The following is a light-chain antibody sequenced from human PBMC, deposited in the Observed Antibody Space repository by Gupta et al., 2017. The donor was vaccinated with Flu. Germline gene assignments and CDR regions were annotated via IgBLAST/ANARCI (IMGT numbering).Light chain of an antibody. V-gene: IGKV1-5*03. CDR3: QQYKSYRS. CDR2: KAS. CDR1: QNVYNY. Sequence: DIPMTQSPSTLSASIGDRVTITCRASQNVYNYLAWYQQKRGKGPKLLIYKASSLESGVPSRFSGSVSGTEFTLTISSLQPDDFGTYYCQQYKSYRSFGQGTKVEIK. J-gene: IGKJ1*01.